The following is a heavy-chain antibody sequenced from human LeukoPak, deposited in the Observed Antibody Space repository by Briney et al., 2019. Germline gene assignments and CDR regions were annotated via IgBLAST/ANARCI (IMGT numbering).Heavy chain of an antibody. CDR2: IKSKTDGGTT. CDR1: GFTFSSYA. J-gene: IGHJ4*02. D-gene: IGHD3-3*01. Sequence: PGGSLRLSCAASGFTFSSYAMSWVRQAPGKGLEWVGRIKSKTDGGTTDYAAPVKGRFTISRDDSKNTLYLQMNSLKTEDTAVYYCTTGNYDFWSGYYGDYWGQGTLVTVSS. CDR3: TTGNYDFWSGYYGDY. V-gene: IGHV3-15*01.